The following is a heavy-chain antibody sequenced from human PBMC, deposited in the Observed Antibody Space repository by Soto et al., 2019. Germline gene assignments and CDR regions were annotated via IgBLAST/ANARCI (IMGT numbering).Heavy chain of an antibody. V-gene: IGHV2-5*02. CDR3: AHSRCGDRLQSYSSHYYYGMDV. J-gene: IGHJ6*02. D-gene: IGHD2-21*02. CDR2: IYWDDDK. CDR1: GFSLSTSGVG. Sequence: QITLKESGPTLVRPTQTLTLTCTFSGFSLSTSGVGVGWIRQPPGKALEWLALIYWDDDKRYSPSLKSRLTITKDTSKSQVVLTMTNMHPVDTSTYYWAHSRCGDRLQSYSSHYYYGMDVWGQGTTVTVSS.